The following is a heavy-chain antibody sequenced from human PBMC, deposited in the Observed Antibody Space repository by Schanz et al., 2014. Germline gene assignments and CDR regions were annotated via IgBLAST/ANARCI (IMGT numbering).Heavy chain of an antibody. CDR3: ARDPDPPIAAKGQNFDY. CDR1: GGSIST. D-gene: IGHD6-13*01. J-gene: IGHJ4*02. V-gene: IGHV3-11*06. Sequence: QLHLQESGPGLAKPSETLSLICSVSGGSISTSSRYWGWIRQSPGKGLEWVSYISSSSSYTNYTDSVKGRFTISRDNAKKSLFLQLNSLRPEDTAVYYCARDPDPPIAAKGQNFDYWGQGTLVAVSS. CDR2: ISSSSSYT.